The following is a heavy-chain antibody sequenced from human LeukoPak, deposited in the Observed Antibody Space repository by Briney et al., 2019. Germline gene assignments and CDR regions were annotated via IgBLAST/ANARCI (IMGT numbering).Heavy chain of an antibody. J-gene: IGHJ4*02. CDR3: ARDAPDTAMVSVLDY. V-gene: IGHV3-23*01. D-gene: IGHD5-18*01. CDR2: IYENGGTT. Sequence: GGSLRLSCVGSGFTFRSHAMSWVRQAPEKGLEFVSGIYENGGTTYYADSVKGRFSISRDNSKNTLYLQMDSLRAEDTAVYYCARDAPDTAMVSVLDYWGQGTLVTVSS. CDR1: GFTFRSHA.